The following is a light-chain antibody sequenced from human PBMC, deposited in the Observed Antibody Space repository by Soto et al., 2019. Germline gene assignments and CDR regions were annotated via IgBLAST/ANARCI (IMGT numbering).Light chain of an antibody. Sequence: QSALTQPASVSGSPGQSITISCTGTSSDVGGYNYVSWYQQHPGKAPKLMIYEVSNRPSGVSNRFSGSNARNTASLTISGHQAEDEADYYGSSKTSSSTVVFGGGTKLTVL. CDR1: SSDVGGYNY. J-gene: IGLJ2*01. V-gene: IGLV2-14*01. CDR2: EVS. CDR3: SSKTSSSTVV.